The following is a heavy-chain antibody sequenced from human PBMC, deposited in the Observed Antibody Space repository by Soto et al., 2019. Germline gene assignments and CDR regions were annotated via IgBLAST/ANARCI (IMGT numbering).Heavy chain of an antibody. Sequence: PSETLSLTCTVSGGXISGYYWSWIRQPPGKGLEWIGYIYYSGSTNYNPSLKSRVTISVDTSKNQFSLKLSSVTAADTAVYYCARLSSSRYPNLDCWGQGTLVTVSS. CDR1: GGXISGYY. J-gene: IGHJ4*02. CDR2: IYYSGST. V-gene: IGHV4-59*08. CDR3: ARLSSSRYPNLDC. D-gene: IGHD6-13*01.